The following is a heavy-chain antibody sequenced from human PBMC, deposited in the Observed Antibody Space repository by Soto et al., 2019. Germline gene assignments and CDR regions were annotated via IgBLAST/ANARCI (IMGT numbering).Heavy chain of an antibody. D-gene: IGHD2-15*01. J-gene: IGHJ5*01. V-gene: IGHV4-34*01. Sequence: SETLSLTWAVYGGPFSGYYWSWIRQPPGKGLEWIGEINHGGSTNYNPSLKSRVTISIDTSKNQFSVTLSSVTAADTAVYYCARGRYCSGGSCGGRLDLFDSWGQRTLVTVSS. CDR3: ARGRYCSGGSCGGRLDLFDS. CDR2: INHGGST. CDR1: GGPFSGYY.